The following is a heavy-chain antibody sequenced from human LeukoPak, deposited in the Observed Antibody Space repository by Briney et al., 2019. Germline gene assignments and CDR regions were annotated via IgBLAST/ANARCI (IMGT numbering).Heavy chain of an antibody. Sequence: RASVKVSCKASGYTFTSYDINWVRQATGQGLEWMGWINPNSGNTGYAQKFQGRVTMTRNTSISTAYMELSSLRSEDTAVYYCARIGRYNWNDEGANWFDPWGQGTLVSVSS. CDR3: ARIGRYNWNDEGANWFDP. V-gene: IGHV1-8*01. D-gene: IGHD1-20*01. CDR1: GYTFTSYD. J-gene: IGHJ5*02. CDR2: INPNSGNT.